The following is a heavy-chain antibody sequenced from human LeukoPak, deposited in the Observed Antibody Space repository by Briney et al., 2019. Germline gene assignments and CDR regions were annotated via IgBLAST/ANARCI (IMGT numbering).Heavy chain of an antibody. Sequence: PSETLSLTCAVYGGSFSGYYWSWIRQPPGKGLEWIGDINHSGSTNYNPSLKSRVTISLDTSKNQFSPKLSSVTAADTAVYYCAGRVGATTIDYWGQGTLVTVSS. CDR1: GGSFSGYY. D-gene: IGHD1-26*01. V-gene: IGHV4-34*01. J-gene: IGHJ4*02. CDR3: AGRVGATTIDY. CDR2: INHSGST.